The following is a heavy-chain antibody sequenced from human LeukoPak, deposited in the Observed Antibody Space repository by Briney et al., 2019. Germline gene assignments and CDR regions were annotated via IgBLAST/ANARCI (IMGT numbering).Heavy chain of an antibody. Sequence: PSETLSLTCSVSGPSISNTIYYWGWVRQPPGKGVDWIGSTHYSGSTYYNPSLMSRVTISTDTSKNQFSLKLSSVTAADTAVYYCARTGGPHYYYGSGTYNPWGQGTLVTVSS. CDR2: THYSGST. CDR1: GPSISNTIYY. D-gene: IGHD3-10*01. V-gene: IGHV4-39*07. CDR3: ARTGGPHYYYGSGTYNP. J-gene: IGHJ5*02.